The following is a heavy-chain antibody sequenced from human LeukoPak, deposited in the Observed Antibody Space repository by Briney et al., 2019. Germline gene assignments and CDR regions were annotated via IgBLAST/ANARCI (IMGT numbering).Heavy chain of an antibody. Sequence: PSETLSLTCAVYRGSFSGYYWSWIRQPPGKGLEWIGEINHSGSTYYNPSLKSRVTISVDTSKNQFSLKLSSVTAADTAVYYCARGDRDYYDSSGYYYFDYWGQGTLVTVSS. CDR2: INHSGST. D-gene: IGHD3-22*01. V-gene: IGHV4-34*09. J-gene: IGHJ4*02. CDR3: ARGDRDYYDSSGYYYFDY. CDR1: RGSFSGYY.